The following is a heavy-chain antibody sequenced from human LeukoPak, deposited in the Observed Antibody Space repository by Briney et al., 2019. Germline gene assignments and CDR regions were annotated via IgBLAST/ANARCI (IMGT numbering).Heavy chain of an antibody. J-gene: IGHJ4*02. D-gene: IGHD6-19*01. CDR3: ARRSAYSSGWFHY. Sequence: PSETLSLACAVSGGSISSNTYYWGWIRQPPGKGLEWIGSFDYSGSTYYNPSLQSRVTIFEDTSKNQFSLKLTSVTAADTAVYFCARRSAYSSGWFHYWGQGTLVTVSS. CDR1: GGSISSNTYY. CDR2: FDYSGST. V-gene: IGHV4-39*01.